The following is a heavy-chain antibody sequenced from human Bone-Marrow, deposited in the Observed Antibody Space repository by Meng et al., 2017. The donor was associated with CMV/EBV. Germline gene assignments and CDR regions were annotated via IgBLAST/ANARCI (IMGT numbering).Heavy chain of an antibody. Sequence: ASVKVSCKTSAYTFTSYGFSWVRQAPGQGLEWMGWISAYNGNTNYAQKFHERVTMTTDTTTRTVYMELRSLRSDDTAVYSCVRDRKIFGVVIATYYYYGMDVWGQGTTVTVSS. V-gene: IGHV1-18*01. J-gene: IGHJ6*02. D-gene: IGHD3-3*01. CDR1: AYTFTSYG. CDR2: ISAYNGNT. CDR3: VRDRKIFGVVIATYYYYGMDV.